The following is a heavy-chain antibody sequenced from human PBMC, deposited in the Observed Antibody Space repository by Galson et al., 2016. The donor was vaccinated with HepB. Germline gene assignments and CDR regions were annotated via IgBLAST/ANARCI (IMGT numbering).Heavy chain of an antibody. D-gene: IGHD6-19*01. J-gene: IGHJ6*02. CDR1: GGSISSGGYY. Sequence: TLSLTCTVSGGSISSGGYYWSWLRQHQGKGLEWIGYIYYNGYTHSNPSLQSRVTISVDTSKYQFSLKLSSVTAADTAVYFGARGPEVHFWLYYSNGMDVWGQGTTVSVSS. V-gene: IGHV4-31*03. CDR3: ARGPEVHFWLYYSNGMDV. CDR2: IYYNGYT.